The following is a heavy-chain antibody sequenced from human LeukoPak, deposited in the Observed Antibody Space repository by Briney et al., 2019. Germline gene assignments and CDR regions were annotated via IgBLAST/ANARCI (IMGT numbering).Heavy chain of an antibody. CDR2: IWSDGSNK. J-gene: IGHJ4*02. V-gene: IGHV3-33*01. CDR3: ARGSGSFSGGFDY. D-gene: IGHD1-26*01. CDR1: GFTFSSHG. Sequence: PGRSLRLSCAASGFTFSSHGMHWVRQTPGKGLEWVAIIWSDGSNKYYADSVKGRFTISRDNSKNTLYLQMHSLRAEDTAVYYCARGSGSFSGGFDYWGQGTLVTVSS.